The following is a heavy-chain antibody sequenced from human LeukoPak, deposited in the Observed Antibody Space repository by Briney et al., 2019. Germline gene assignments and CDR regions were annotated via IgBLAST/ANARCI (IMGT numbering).Heavy chain of an antibody. D-gene: IGHD3-16*02. CDR1: GFTFSSYG. Sequence: GGSLRLSCAASGFTFSSYGMHWVRQSPGRGLEWVSFVSFDGSNEFYADSLKGRFTISRDNSKDTLYLQMDSLRAEDTALYYCAREEHDYVWGSYRYYYYYGIEVWGQGTTVTVSS. J-gene: IGHJ6*02. CDR3: AREEHDYVWGSYRYYYYYGIEV. V-gene: IGHV3-30*03. CDR2: VSFDGSNE.